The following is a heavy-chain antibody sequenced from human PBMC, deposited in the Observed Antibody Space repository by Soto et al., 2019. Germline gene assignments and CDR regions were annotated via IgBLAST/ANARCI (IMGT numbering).Heavy chain of an antibody. J-gene: IGHJ3*02. CDR3: ARGYCSGGSCYALAEDAFDI. Sequence: SETLSLTCTVSGGSISSYYWSWIRQPPGKGLEWIGYIYYSGSTNYNPSLKSRVTISVDTSKNQFSLKLSSVTAADTAAYYCARGYCSGGSCYALAEDAFDIWGQGTMVTVSS. CDR2: IYYSGST. CDR1: GGSISSYY. V-gene: IGHV4-59*01. D-gene: IGHD2-15*01.